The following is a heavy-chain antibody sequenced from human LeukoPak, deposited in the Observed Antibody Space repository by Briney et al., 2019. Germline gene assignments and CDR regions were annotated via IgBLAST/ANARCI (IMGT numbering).Heavy chain of an antibody. CDR1: GGSISSSSYY. D-gene: IGHD6-19*01. CDR3: ASGREWLVYYHYGMDV. J-gene: IGHJ6*02. V-gene: IGHV4-39*01. Sequence: PSETLSLTCTVSGGSISSSSYYWGWIRQPPGKGLEWIGSIYYSGSTYYNPSLKSRVTISVDTSKNQFSLKLSSVTAADTAVYYCASGREWLVYYHYGMDVWGQGTTVTVSS. CDR2: IYYSGST.